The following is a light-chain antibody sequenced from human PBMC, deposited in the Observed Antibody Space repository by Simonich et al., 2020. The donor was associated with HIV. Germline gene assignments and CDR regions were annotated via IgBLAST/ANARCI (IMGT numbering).Light chain of an antibody. Sequence: QSELTQPPSASGTPGPRVIISCSGSSSSIGSNFVSWYQQLPGTAPKLLIYTNNQRPSGVPDRFSGSKSGTSASLAISGFRSEDEADYFCAAWDASLSAMVFGGGTKLTVL. V-gene: IGLV1-47*01. CDR1: SSSIGSNF. CDR2: TNN. J-gene: IGLJ2*01. CDR3: AAWDASLSAMV.